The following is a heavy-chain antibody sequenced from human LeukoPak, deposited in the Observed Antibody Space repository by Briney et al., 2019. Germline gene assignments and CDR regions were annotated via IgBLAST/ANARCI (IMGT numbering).Heavy chain of an antibody. J-gene: IGHJ4*02. CDR2: IYYSGNT. CDR3: ARLNQGNRFDY. D-gene: IGHD1-14*01. CDR1: GGSISSSSLY. Sequence: SETLSLTCTVSGGSISSSSLYWGWIRQPPGKGLEWIGSIYYSGNTFYNPSLKSRVTISVDTSKNRFSLKLSSVTAADTAVYYCARLNQGNRFDYWGQGTLVTVSS. V-gene: IGHV4-39*01.